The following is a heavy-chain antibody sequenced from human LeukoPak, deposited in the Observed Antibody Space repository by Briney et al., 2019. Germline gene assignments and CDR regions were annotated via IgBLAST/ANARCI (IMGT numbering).Heavy chain of an antibody. CDR3: ARGRQDVTMIVVVMTAVSYYLDV. CDR2: MSPSGST. D-gene: IGHD3-22*01. J-gene: IGHJ6*03. V-gene: IGHV4-34*01. CDR1: GRSFSGYY. Sequence: PSETLPLTCAVYGRSFSGYYWTWIRQTPEKGLEWIGEMSPSGSTNYNPSLKSRVTISVDTSKNQFSLELSSVTAADTAVYYCARGRQDVTMIVVVMTAVSYYLDVWGKGTTVTVS.